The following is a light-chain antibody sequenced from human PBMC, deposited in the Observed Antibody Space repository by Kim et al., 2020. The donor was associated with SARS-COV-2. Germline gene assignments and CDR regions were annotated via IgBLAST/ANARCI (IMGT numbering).Light chain of an antibody. J-gene: IGLJ3*02. CDR1: SGSIASTS. CDR2: EDN. CDR3: QSHDGSPWV. V-gene: IGLV6-57*01. Sequence: NFMLTQPHSVSESPGKTVTISCTRSSGSIASTSVLWYQQRPGSSPTIVIYEDNRRPSGVPDRFSASIDSSSNSASLTISGLKTEDEADYYCQSHDGSPWVFGGGTQLTVL.